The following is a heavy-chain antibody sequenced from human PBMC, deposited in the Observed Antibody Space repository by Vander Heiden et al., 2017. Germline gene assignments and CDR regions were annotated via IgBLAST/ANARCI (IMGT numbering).Heavy chain of an antibody. V-gene: IGHV4-4*02. J-gene: IGHJ4*02. CDR2: IYHRGST. Sequence: QVQLQESAPGLVKPSGTLSLTCAVSGGSISSSNWGSWVRQPPGKGLEWIGEIYHRGSTNYNPSLKSRVTISVDKSKNQFSLKLSSVTAADTAVYYCARVKGYDFMYYFDYWGQGTLVTVSS. D-gene: IGHD3-22*01. CDR1: GGSISSSNW. CDR3: ARVKGYDFMYYFDY.